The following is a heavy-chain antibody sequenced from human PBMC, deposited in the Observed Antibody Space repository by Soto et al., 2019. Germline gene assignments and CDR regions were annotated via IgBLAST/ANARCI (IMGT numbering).Heavy chain of an antibody. D-gene: IGHD3-10*01. Sequence: SVKVSCKASGGTFSSYAISWVRQAPGQGLEWMGGIIPIFGTANYAQKFQGRVTITADESTSTTYMELSSLRSEDTAVYYCARDRSGYYYFDYWGRGTLVTVSS. CDR2: IIPIFGTA. CDR3: ARDRSGYYYFDY. J-gene: IGHJ4*02. V-gene: IGHV1-69*13. CDR1: GGTFSSYA.